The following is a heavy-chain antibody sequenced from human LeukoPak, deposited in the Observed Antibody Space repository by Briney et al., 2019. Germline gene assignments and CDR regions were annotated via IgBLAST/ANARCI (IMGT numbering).Heavy chain of an antibody. J-gene: IGHJ4*02. D-gene: IGHD3-22*01. CDR1: GFTFSSYA. CDR2: ISYDGSNK. V-gene: IGHV3-30-3*01. Sequence: PGGSLRLSCAASGFTFSSYAMHWVRQAPGKGLEWVAVISYDGSNKYYADSVKGRFTISRDNSKNTLYLQMNSLRAEDTAVYYCARDPLTNYYGIKHYFDYWGQGTLVTVSS. CDR3: ARDPLTNYYGIKHYFDY.